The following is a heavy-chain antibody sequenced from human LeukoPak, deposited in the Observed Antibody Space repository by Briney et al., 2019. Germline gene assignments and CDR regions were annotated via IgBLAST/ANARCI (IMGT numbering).Heavy chain of an antibody. CDR1: GVSIRSYY. CDR2: FHTSGST. D-gene: IGHD5-18*01. V-gene: IGHV4-4*07. CDR3: ARAYSYGYDYYYYYMDV. J-gene: IGHJ6*03. Sequence: SETLSLTCTVSGVSIRSYYWSWIRQPAGKGLEWIGRFHTSGSTNYNPSLKSRVTMSVDTSKNQFSLKLSSVTAADTAVYSCARAYSYGYDYYYYYMDVWGKGTTVTVSS.